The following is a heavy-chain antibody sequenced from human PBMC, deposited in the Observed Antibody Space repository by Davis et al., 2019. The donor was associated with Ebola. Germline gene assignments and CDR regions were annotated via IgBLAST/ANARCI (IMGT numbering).Heavy chain of an antibody. CDR2: ISGAGYNT. CDR1: GFIFSAYS. CDR3: ATCGFCISSSGIDY. Sequence: GESLKISCAASGFIFSAYSMNWVRQTPGKGLEWVSGISGAGYNTYHADSVKGRFTISRDNSKNTLYLQMNSLSADDTAVYYCATCGFCISSSGIDYRGQGTLVTVS. J-gene: IGHJ4*02. V-gene: IGHV3-23*01. D-gene: IGHD6-19*01.